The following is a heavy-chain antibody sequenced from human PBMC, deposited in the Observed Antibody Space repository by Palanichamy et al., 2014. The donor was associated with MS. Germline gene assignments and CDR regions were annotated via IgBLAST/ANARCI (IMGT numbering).Heavy chain of an antibody. CDR2: IFHSGST. CDR3: ARVRPYFDY. J-gene: IGHJ4*02. CDR1: SYSHQQWLL. V-gene: IGHV4-38-2*02. Sequence: QVQLQESGPGLVKPSETLSLTCTVSSYSHQQWLLLGLDPAAPRKGLEWIGSIFHSGSTYNNPSLKSRVTISVDMSKNQFSLKLSSVTAADTAVYYCARVRPYFDYWGQGTLVTVSS.